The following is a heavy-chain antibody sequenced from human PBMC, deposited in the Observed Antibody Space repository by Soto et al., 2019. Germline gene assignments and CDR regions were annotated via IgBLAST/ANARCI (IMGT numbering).Heavy chain of an antibody. J-gene: IGHJ1*01. CDR2: IHPSGDT. D-gene: IGHD2-15*01. V-gene: IGHV1-46*01. CDR1: GYKFTTYC. CDR3: VRGYCTTSPCSGDFQF. Sequence: ASGKVSCKASGYKFTTYCIHWVRQAPGQGLEWMGMIHPSGDTGYAQKFRGRVTMTIDTSTTTAYMELRNLTPEDTAVYFSVRGYCTTSPCSGDFQFWGQGTLVTVSS.